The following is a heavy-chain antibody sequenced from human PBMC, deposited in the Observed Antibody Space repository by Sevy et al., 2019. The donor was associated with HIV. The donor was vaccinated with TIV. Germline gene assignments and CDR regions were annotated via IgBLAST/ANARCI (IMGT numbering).Heavy chain of an antibody. V-gene: IGHV3-23*01. Sequence: GGSLRLSCAASGFTFSSYAMSWVRQAPGKGLEWVSAISGSGGSTYYADSVKGRFSISRDNSKNRLYLQMNSLRAEDTAVYYCAKDLYSSSSFQFDYLGQGTLVTVSS. D-gene: IGHD6-6*01. J-gene: IGHJ4*02. CDR1: GFTFSSYA. CDR3: AKDLYSSSSFQFDY. CDR2: ISGSGGST.